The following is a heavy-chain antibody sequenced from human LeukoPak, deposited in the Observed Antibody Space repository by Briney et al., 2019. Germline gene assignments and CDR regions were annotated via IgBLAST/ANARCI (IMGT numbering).Heavy chain of an antibody. CDR3: ARNLRWYFDL. CDR2: INPNSGGT. J-gene: IGHJ2*01. V-gene: IGHV1-2*02. CDR1: GYTFTGYY. D-gene: IGHD4-17*01. Sequence: ASVKVSCKASGYTFTGYYMHWVRQAPGQGLEWMGWINPNSGGTNYAQKFQGRVTMTRDTSISTVYMELSSLRSEDTAVYYCARNLRWYFDLWGRGTLVTVSS.